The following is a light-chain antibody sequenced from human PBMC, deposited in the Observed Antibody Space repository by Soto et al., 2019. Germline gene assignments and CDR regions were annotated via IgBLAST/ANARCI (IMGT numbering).Light chain of an antibody. Sequence: EIVLTQSPGILSLSPGERATLSCRASQSISSSYLAWYQQKPGQAPRLLMYGASSRATGIPDRFSGSGSGTDFTLTISRLEPEDFAVYYCQQYGSSPRTFGQGTKLEIK. J-gene: IGKJ2*01. CDR3: QQYGSSPRT. V-gene: IGKV3-20*01. CDR1: QSISSSY. CDR2: GAS.